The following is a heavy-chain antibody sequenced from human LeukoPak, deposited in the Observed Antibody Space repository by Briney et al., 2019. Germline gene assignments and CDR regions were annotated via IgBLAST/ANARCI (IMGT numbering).Heavy chain of an antibody. Sequence: SETLSLTCTVSGGSISSYYWSWIRQPPGKGLEWIGYIYYSGSTNYNPSLKSRVTISVDTSKNQFSLKLSSVTAADTAVYYCARDEDSYYDSSGFVNWGQGTLVTVSS. V-gene: IGHV4-59*01. D-gene: IGHD3-22*01. CDR2: IYYSGST. CDR3: ARDEDSYYDSSGFVN. J-gene: IGHJ1*01. CDR1: GGSISSYY.